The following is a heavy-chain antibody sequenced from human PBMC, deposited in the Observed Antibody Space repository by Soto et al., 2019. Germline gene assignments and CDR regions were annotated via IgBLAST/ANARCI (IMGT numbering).Heavy chain of an antibody. V-gene: IGHV1-3*05. Sequence: QVQLVQSGAEEKKPGASVKVSCKACGYTFTSYAMHWVRQAPGQRLEWMGWINAGNGNTKDSQKFQGRGTITRDASASTAYMALSSLRSDDTAVYYFASESYGGEFVDWGQGTLVTVSS. CDR3: ASESYGGEFVD. J-gene: IGHJ4*02. CDR2: INAGNGNT. CDR1: GYTFTSYA. D-gene: IGHD4-17*01.